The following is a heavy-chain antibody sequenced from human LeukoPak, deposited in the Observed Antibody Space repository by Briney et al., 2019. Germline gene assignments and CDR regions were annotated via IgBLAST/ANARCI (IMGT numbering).Heavy chain of an antibody. CDR2: INPNSGGT. D-gene: IGHD6-13*01. J-gene: IGHJ4*02. V-gene: IGHV1-2*02. Sequence: ASVKVSCKASGYTFTGYYMHWVRQAPGQGLEWMGWINPNSGGTNYAQKFQGRVTMTRDTSISTAYMELSRLRSDDTAVYYCARRAQQYSSSWYYFDYWGQGTLVTVSS. CDR3: ARRAQQYSSSWYYFDY. CDR1: GYTFTGYY.